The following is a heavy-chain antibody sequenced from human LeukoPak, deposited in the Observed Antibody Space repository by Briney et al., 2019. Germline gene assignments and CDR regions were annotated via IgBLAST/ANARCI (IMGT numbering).Heavy chain of an antibody. J-gene: IGHJ3*02. CDR3: ARSSGYYSDDAFDI. CDR1: GFTFSSYV. V-gene: IGHV3-23*01. D-gene: IGHD3-22*01. Sequence: PGGSLRLSCAASGFTFSSYVMSWVRQAPGKGLEWVSAISGSGGSTYYADSVKGRFTISRDNSKNTLYLHMNSLGAEDTAMYYCARSSGYYSDDAFDIWGQGTMVIVSS. CDR2: ISGSGGST.